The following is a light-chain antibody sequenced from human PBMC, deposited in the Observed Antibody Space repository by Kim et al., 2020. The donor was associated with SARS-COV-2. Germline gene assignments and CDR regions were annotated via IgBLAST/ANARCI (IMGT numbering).Light chain of an antibody. CDR3: NSRDSSDNHVV. CDR2: YKT. V-gene: IGLV3-19*01. J-gene: IGLJ2*01. CDR1: SRRIYY. Sequence: AWEQTVSITYQAHSRRIYYARCDQQKPGPAPVLINDYKTSRPAVIPDLFSGSTSGNTSSLTITGAEAEEEAYYCCNSRDSSDNHVVFGGGTQLTVL.